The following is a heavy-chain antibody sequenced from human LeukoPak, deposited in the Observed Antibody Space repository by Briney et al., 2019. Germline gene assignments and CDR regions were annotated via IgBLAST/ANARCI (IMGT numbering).Heavy chain of an antibody. D-gene: IGHD6-13*01. Sequence: GASVKVSCKASGYTFTSYYMHWVRQAPGQGLEWMGIINPSGGSTSCAQKFQGRVTMTRDMSTSTVYMELSSLRSEDTAVYYCARADSSSWSMNWFDPWGQGTLVTVSS. CDR3: ARADSSSWSMNWFDP. V-gene: IGHV1-46*01. CDR2: INPSGGST. CDR1: GYTFTSYY. J-gene: IGHJ5*02.